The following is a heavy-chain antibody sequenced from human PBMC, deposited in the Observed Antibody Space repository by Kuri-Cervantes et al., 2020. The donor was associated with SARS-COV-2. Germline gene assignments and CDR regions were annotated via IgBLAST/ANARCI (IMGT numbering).Heavy chain of an antibody. V-gene: IGHV3-48*03. CDR3: ARVTRSEITIFGVVIMRGIDV. Sequence: GESLKISCAASGFTFSSYEMNWVRQAPGKGLEWVSYISSSGSTIYYADSVKGRFTISRDNAKNSLYLQMNSLRAEDTAVYYCARVTRSEITIFGVVIMRGIDVWGQGTTVTVSS. CDR2: ISSSGSTI. J-gene: IGHJ6*02. D-gene: IGHD3-3*01. CDR1: GFTFSSYE.